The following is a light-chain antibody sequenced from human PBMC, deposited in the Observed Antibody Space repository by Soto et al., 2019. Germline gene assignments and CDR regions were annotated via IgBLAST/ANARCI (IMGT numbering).Light chain of an antibody. Sequence: DIQMTQSPSSLSASVGDRLTITCRASQDIGKSLAWYQQRPGKVPKPLIYAASTLHSGVPSRFSGGGSGTHFTLTLSNLQPEDVATYYCQMYVTAPVTFGQGTKVEIK. J-gene: IGKJ1*01. V-gene: IGKV1-27*01. CDR3: QMYVTAPVT. CDR2: AAS. CDR1: QDIGKS.